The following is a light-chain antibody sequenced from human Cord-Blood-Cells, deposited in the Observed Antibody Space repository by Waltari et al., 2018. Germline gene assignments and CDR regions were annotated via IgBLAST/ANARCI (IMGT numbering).Light chain of an antibody. CDR2: WAS. CDR1: QSVLYSYNNKNY. CDR3: QQYYSTPPWT. V-gene: IGKV4-1*01. J-gene: IGKJ1*01. Sequence: DIVMTQSPDSLAVSLGERATINCKSSQSVLYSYNNKNYLAWYQQKPGQPPKLLIYWASTRESGIPDRFSGSGSGTDFTLTISSLQAEDVAVYYCQQYYSTPPWTFGQGTKVEIK.